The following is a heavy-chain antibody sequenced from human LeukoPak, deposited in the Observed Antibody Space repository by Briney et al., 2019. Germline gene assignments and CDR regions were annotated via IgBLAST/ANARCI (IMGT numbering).Heavy chain of an antibody. CDR3: ARNYHDSSGYYRWPLDY. D-gene: IGHD3-22*01. V-gene: IGHV4-34*01. Sequence: SETLSLTCAVYGGSFSGYYWSWIRQPPGKGLEWIGEINHSGSTNYNPSLKSRVTISVDTSKNQFSLKLSSVTAADTAVYYCARNYHDSSGYYRWPLDYWGQGTLVTVSS. CDR1: GGSFSGYY. J-gene: IGHJ4*02. CDR2: INHSGST.